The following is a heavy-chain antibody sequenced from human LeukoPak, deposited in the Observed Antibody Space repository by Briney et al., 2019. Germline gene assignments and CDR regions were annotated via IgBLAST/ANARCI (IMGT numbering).Heavy chain of an antibody. V-gene: IGHV5-51*01. CDR3: ARQTRDGSGSRGYSFDF. CDR2: IYPGDSDT. D-gene: IGHD3-10*01. Sequence: GESLKISCNGSGYXFTNNWICWVRQMPGKGLAWMGIIYPGDSDTRYSPSFEGQVTISVDKSISTAYLQWSSLKASDTAMYYCARQTRDGSGSRGYSFDFWGQGTLVTVSS. J-gene: IGHJ4*02. CDR1: GYXFTNNW.